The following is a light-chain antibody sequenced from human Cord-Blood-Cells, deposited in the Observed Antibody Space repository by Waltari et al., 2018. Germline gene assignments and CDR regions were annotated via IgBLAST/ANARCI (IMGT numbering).Light chain of an antibody. Sequence: QSALTQPPSAYGSTGQSVTISCTGTSSDVGGYNSVSWYQQHPGKAPKLMIYEVSKRPSGVPDRFSGSKSGNTASLTVSGLQAEDEADYYCSSYAGSNNYVFGTGTKVTVL. CDR2: EVS. CDR3: SSYAGSNNYV. V-gene: IGLV2-8*01. J-gene: IGLJ1*01. CDR1: SSDVGGYNS.